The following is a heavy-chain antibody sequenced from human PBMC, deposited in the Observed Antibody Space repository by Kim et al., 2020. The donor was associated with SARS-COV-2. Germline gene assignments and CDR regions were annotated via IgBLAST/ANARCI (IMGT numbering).Heavy chain of an antibody. D-gene: IGHD4-17*01. CDR2: IYTSGST. Sequence: SETLSLTCTVSGGSISSGSYYWSWIRQPAGKGLEWIGRIYTSGSTNYNPSLKSRVTISVDTSKNQFSLKLSSVTVADTAVYYCARGPPPGGDYVVIYYYYGMDVWGQGTTVTVSS. J-gene: IGHJ6*02. CDR3: ARGPPPGGDYVVIYYYYGMDV. V-gene: IGHV4-61*02. CDR1: GGSISSGSYY.